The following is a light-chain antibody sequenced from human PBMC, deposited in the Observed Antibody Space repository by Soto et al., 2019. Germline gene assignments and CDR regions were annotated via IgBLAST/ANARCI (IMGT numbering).Light chain of an antibody. Sequence: QSVLTQPPSASGSPGQSVTISCTGTGGDVGGYNYVSWYQQHPGKVPRLIIYDVNKRPSGVPDRFSGSKSDNTASLTVSGLQAEDEADYYCSSDAGFNNYVFGTGTKLTVL. CDR2: DVN. J-gene: IGLJ1*01. V-gene: IGLV2-8*01. CDR1: GGDVGGYNY. CDR3: SSDAGFNNYV.